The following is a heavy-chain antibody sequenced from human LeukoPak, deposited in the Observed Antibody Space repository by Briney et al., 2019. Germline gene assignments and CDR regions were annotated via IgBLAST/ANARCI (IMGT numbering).Heavy chain of an antibody. V-gene: IGHV3-11*01. CDR1: GFTFSDYY. D-gene: IGHD4-17*01. Sequence: GGPLRLSCAASGFTFSDYYMSWIRQAPGKGLEWVSYISSSGSTIYYADSVKGRFTISRDNAKNSLYLQMNSLRAEDTAVYYCARANGDYNDHYYYGMDVWGQGTTVTVSS. CDR2: ISSSGSTI. J-gene: IGHJ6*02. CDR3: ARANGDYNDHYYYGMDV.